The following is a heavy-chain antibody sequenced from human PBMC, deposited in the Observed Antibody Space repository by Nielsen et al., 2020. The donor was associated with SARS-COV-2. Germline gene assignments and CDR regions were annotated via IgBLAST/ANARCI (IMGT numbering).Heavy chain of an antibody. V-gene: IGHV4-30-2*01. CDR1: GGSISSGGYS. Sequence: SETLSLTCAVSGGSISSGGYSWSWIRQPPGKGLEWIAYIYHSGSTYYNPSLKSRVTISVDRSKNQFSLKLSSVTAADTAVYYCARADYYGSGSYPKAFDIWGQGTMVTVSS. CDR2: IYHSGST. D-gene: IGHD3-10*01. J-gene: IGHJ3*02. CDR3: ARADYYGSGSYPKAFDI.